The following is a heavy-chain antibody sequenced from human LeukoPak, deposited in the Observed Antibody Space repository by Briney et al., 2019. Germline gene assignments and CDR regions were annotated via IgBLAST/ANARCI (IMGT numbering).Heavy chain of an antibody. CDR1: GGTFSSYA. Sequence: ASVKVSCKASGGTFSSYAISWVRQAPGQGLESMGGIIPIFGTANYAQKFQGRVTITADESTSTAYMELSSLRSEDTAVYYCARVGSDIVATSYFDYWGQGTLVTVSS. D-gene: IGHD5-12*01. J-gene: IGHJ4*02. CDR2: IIPIFGTA. CDR3: ARVGSDIVATSYFDY. V-gene: IGHV1-69*13.